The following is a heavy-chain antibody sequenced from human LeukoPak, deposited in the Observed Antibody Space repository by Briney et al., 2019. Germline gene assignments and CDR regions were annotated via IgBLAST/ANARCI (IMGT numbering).Heavy chain of an antibody. Sequence: GGSLRLSCVASGFTFDDYAMHWVRQAPGKGLEWVSYIRNDGNEIYYADSVKGRFTISRDNSRDTLYFQMNSLIYEDTAVYYCAKTGFQWGEYFYYMDVWGKGTTVTVSS. D-gene: IGHD1-14*01. CDR1: GFTFDDYA. J-gene: IGHJ6*03. V-gene: IGHV3-30*02. CDR2: IRNDGNEI. CDR3: AKTGFQWGEYFYYMDV.